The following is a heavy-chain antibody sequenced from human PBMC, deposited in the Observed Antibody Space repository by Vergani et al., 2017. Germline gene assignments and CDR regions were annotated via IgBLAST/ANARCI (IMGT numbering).Heavy chain of an antibody. CDR3: AKSWRDSTDGLPDS. Sequence: QVQLVESAGGVVQPGGSLRLSCAASGFTFSNFGMHWIRQAPGKGLEWLAYIGKDGINTRYRDAVKGRFTVSRDNSKDILYLQMASLRRQDTALYCGAKSWRDSTDGLPDSWGRGPLVIVSS. CDR2: IGKDGINT. V-gene: IGHV3-30*02. J-gene: IGHJ4*02. D-gene: IGHD2-21*02. CDR1: GFTFSNFG.